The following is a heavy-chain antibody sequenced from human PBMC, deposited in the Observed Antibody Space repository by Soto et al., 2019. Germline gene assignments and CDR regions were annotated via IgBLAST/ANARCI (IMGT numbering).Heavy chain of an antibody. CDR3: AKRGGDASYPPGINGAFCFXS. V-gene: IGHV3-23*01. CDR2: IRNSGGAT. D-gene: IGHD2-21*01. CDR1: GFTFIMYA. J-gene: IGHJ5*01. Sequence: GGSLRLSCGASGFTFIMYAMSWVRQVPGKGLEWVSGIRNSGGATYYADSVKGRFTISRDNSKNTLYLQMNSLRAEDTAVYYCAKRGGDASYPPGINGAFCFXSWSHGTLVXVSS.